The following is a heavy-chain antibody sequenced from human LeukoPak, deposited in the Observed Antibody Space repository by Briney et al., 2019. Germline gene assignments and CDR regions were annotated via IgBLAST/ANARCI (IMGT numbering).Heavy chain of an antibody. CDR2: IKTDGSDK. V-gene: IGHV3-7*03. J-gene: IGHJ4*02. CDR3: ARDSLIQYGSGSYWGFDY. Sequence: GGSLRLSCAASGFTSSNYWMSWVRQAPGKGPEWVGDIKTDGSDKYYVGSVKGRFTISRDNAKNSLYLQMNSLRAEDTAVYYCARDSLIQYGSGSYWGFDYWGQGILVTVSS. D-gene: IGHD3-10*01. CDR1: GFTSSNYW.